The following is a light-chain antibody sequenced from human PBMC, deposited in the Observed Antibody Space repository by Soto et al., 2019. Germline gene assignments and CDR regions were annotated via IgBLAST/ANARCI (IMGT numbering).Light chain of an antibody. V-gene: IGLV2-14*01. CDR1: GSDVGVYNY. Sequence: QSVLTRPASVSGSPGQSITISCTGTGSDVGVYNYVSWYQQHPGKVPKLMIYDVSNRPSGVSNRFSGSKSGNTASLTISGLQAEDEADYYCSSYTSSSTPYVFGTGTKVTVL. CDR3: SSYTSSSTPYV. J-gene: IGLJ1*01. CDR2: DVS.